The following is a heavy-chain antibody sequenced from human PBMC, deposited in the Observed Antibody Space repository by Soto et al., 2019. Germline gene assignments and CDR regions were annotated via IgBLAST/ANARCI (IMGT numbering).Heavy chain of an antibody. D-gene: IGHD1-26*01. CDR3: ARRPSVLRYFDY. V-gene: IGHV4-59*08. CDR1: GGSISSYY. J-gene: IGHJ4*02. CDR2: IYYSGST. Sequence: QVQLQESGPGLVKPSETLSLTCTVSGGSISSYYWSWIRQPPGKGLEWIGYIYYSGSTNYNPSLKSRVTISVDTSKNQFSLKLSSVTAADTAVYYCARRPSVLRYFDYWGQGTLVTVSS.